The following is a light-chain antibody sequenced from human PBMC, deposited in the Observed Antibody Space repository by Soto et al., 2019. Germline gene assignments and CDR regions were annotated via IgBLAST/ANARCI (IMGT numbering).Light chain of an antibody. CDR1: QSVRSN. CDR2: GAS. V-gene: IGKV3-15*01. Sequence: EIVMTQSPATLSVSPGERVTLSCRASQSVRSNLAWYQQKPGQAPRLLIFGASTRATGIPARFRGSGSGTEFTLTISSLQSEDFAVSYCPHHNNWPPWTFGQGTKVEIK. CDR3: PHHNNWPPWT. J-gene: IGKJ1*01.